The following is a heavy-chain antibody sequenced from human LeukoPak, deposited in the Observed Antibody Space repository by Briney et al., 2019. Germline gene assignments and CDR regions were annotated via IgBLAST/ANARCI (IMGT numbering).Heavy chain of an antibody. CDR3: ARDKPRDGYVP. CDR2: IIPIFGTA. CDR1: GGTFSSYA. D-gene: IGHD5-24*01. V-gene: IGHV1-69*13. Sequence: ASVKLSCKASGGTFSSYAISWVRQAPGQGLEWMGGIIPIFGTANYAQKFQGRVTITADESTSTAYMELSSLRSEDTAVYYCARDKPRDGYVPWGQGTLVTVSS. J-gene: IGHJ4*02.